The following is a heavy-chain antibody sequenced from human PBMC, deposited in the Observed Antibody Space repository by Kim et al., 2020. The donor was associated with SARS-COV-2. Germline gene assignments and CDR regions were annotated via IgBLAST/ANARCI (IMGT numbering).Heavy chain of an antibody. J-gene: IGHJ4*02. V-gene: IGHV3-53*01. CDR3: ARENYKSGWTGGFDH. CDR2: IYSDNQI. D-gene: IGHD6-19*01. Sequence: GGSLRLSCAASGFSVSTDYMSWVRQAPGKGLEWVSIIYSDNQIYYADSVKGRFTISRDISKNTVYLQMNSLRVEDTAVYYCARENYKSGWTGGFDHWGQGTLVTVSS. CDR1: GFSVSTDY.